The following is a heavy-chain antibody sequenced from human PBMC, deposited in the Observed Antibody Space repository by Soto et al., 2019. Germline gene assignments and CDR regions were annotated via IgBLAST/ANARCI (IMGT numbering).Heavy chain of an antibody. Sequence: SQTLSLTCTVSGGSISSYYWSWIRQPPGKGLEWIGYIYYSGSTNYNPSLKSRVSISVDTSKNQYSLKLSSVPAADTAVYYCARGTTIFGVALGPCYYYYMDVWGKGTTVTVSS. CDR3: ARGTTIFGVALGPCYYYYMDV. J-gene: IGHJ6*03. V-gene: IGHV4-59*01. CDR2: IYYSGST. CDR1: GGSISSYY. D-gene: IGHD3-3*01.